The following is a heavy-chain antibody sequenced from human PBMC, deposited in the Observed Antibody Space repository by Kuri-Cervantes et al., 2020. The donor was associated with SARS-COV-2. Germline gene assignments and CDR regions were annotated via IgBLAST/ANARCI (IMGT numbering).Heavy chain of an antibody. CDR3: ARLHPGIAVAGTVYFDY. V-gene: IGHV4-59*12. CDR1: GGSISSYY. J-gene: IGHJ4*02. D-gene: IGHD6-19*01. Sequence: SETLSLTCTVSGGSISSYYWSGIRQPPGKGLEWIGYIYYSGSTNYNPSLKSRVTISVDTSKNQFSLKLSSVTAADTAVYYCARLHPGIAVAGTVYFDYWGQGTLVTVSS. CDR2: IYYSGST.